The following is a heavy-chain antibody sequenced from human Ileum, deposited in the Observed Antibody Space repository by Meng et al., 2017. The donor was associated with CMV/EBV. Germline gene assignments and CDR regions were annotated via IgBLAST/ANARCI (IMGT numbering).Heavy chain of an antibody. D-gene: IGHD3-10*02. Sequence: GGSLRLSCAASGFTFSRYWMNWVRQAPGKGLEWVANIKQDGSEKNYVDSVEGRFTISRDNAKNSLYLQMNSLRAEDTAVYYCARDRDFVPQDGYYDMDVWGQGTIVTVSS. V-gene: IGHV3-7*01. CDR3: ARDRDFVPQDGYYDMDV. CDR2: IKQDGSEK. J-gene: IGHJ6*01. CDR1: GFTFSRYW.